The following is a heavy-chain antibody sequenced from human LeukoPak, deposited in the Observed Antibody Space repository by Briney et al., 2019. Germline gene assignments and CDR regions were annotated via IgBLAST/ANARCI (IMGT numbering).Heavy chain of an antibody. CDR3: ARGGSGSGWSPY. CDR1: GFSFSDYW. Sequence: QPGGSLRLSCAASGFSFSDYWMHWVRQAPGKGLVWVSRINSGGSNTNYADSVKGRFSISRDNAKSTLYLQMNSLRAEDTAVYYCARGGSGSGWSPYWGQGTLVTVSS. CDR2: INSGGSNT. V-gene: IGHV3-74*01. D-gene: IGHD6-19*01. J-gene: IGHJ4*02.